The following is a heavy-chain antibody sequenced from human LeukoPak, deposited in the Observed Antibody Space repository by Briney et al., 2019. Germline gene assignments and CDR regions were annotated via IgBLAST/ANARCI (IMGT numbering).Heavy chain of an antibody. D-gene: IGHD1-26*01. J-gene: IGHJ3*02. CDR1: GYTFTGYY. V-gene: IGHV1-2*02. Sequence: ASVKVSCKASGYTFTGYYMHWVRQAPGQGLEWMGWINPNSGGTNYAQKFQGRVTMTRDTSISTAYMELSRLRSDDTAVYYCAREPRVGATAFDIWGQGTMVPVSS. CDR2: INPNSGGT. CDR3: AREPRVGATAFDI.